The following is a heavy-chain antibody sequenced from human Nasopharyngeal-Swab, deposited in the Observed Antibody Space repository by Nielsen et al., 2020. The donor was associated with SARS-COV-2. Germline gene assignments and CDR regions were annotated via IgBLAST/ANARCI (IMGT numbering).Heavy chain of an antibody. J-gene: IGHJ6*02. CDR3: ASLLAPYCSSTSCYETANKNYYYYGMDV. Sequence: GESLKISCAASGFIFSDSAIHWVRQASGKGLEWVGRIRSKGNSYATEYAASVEGRFTISRDDSKNTASLQMNSLRAEDTAVYYCASLLAPYCSSTSCYETANKNYYYYGMDVWGQGTTVTVSS. D-gene: IGHD2-2*01. V-gene: IGHV3-73*01. CDR1: GFIFSDSA. CDR2: IRSKGNSYAT.